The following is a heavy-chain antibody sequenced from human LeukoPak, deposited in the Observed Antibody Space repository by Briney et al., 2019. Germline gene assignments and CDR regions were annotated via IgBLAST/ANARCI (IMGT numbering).Heavy chain of an antibody. CDR3: ARVTANVHSSLGI. V-gene: IGHV1-8*01. Sequence: ASVKVSCKASGGTFSSYDINWVRQATGQGLEWMGWMNPNSGNTGYAQKFQGRVTMTRNTSISTAYMELSSLRSEDTAVYYCARVTANVHSSLGIWGQGTMVTVSS. CDR2: MNPNSGNT. J-gene: IGHJ3*02. CDR1: GGTFSSYD. D-gene: IGHD6-13*01.